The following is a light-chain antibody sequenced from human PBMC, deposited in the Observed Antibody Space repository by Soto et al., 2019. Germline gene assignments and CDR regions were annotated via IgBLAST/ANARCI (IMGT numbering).Light chain of an antibody. J-gene: IGLJ1*01. CDR2: DVS. CDR1: SSDVGGYNY. Sequence: QPVLNQPASGHGSPGQSSTIFCTGTSSDVGGYNYVSWYQQHPGKAPKFMIYDVSNRPSGVSTRFSGSKSGNTASLTISGLQAEEEADYYCSSYTTSNTRQIVFGTGTKFTVL. CDR3: SSYTTSNTRQIV. V-gene: IGLV2-14*01.